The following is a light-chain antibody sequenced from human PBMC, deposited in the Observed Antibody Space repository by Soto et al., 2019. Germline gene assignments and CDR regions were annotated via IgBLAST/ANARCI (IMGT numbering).Light chain of an antibody. V-gene: IGKV3-15*01. CDR2: GAS. CDR1: QSVRSSY. J-gene: IGKJ2*01. Sequence: EIVMTQSPATPSVSPGERATLSCRASQSVRSSYLAWYQQKPGQAPRLLIYGASTKATGVPARFSGSGSGTEFTLTISSLQSEDFAVYCCQQYSDWPYTFGQGTKLEIK. CDR3: QQYSDWPYT.